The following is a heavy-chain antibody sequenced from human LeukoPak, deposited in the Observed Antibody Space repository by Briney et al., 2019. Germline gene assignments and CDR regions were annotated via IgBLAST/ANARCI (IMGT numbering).Heavy chain of an antibody. J-gene: IGHJ4*02. CDR3: AKALEQETVIALDS. V-gene: IGHV3-23*01. Sequence: PGGSLRLSCAASGFTFSTYAMSWVRQAPGKGLEWVSAISGRGGSTYYADSVKGRFTISRDNSKNTLYLQMNSLRAEDTSIYFCAKALEQETVIALDSWGQGTLATVSS. CDR1: GFTFSTYA. D-gene: IGHD6-13*01. CDR2: ISGRGGST.